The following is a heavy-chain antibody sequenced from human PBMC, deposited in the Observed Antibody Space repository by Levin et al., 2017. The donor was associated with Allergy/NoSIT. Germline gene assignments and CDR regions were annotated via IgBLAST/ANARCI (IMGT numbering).Heavy chain of an antibody. CDR1: GFTFSSYA. D-gene: IGHD6-19*01. V-gene: IGHV3-23*01. Sequence: GGSLRLSCAASGFTFSSYAMSWVRQAPGKGLEWVSAISGSGGSTYYADSVKGRFTISRDNSKNTLYLQMNSLRAEDTAVYYCANHVYSSGWYVFSPYFDYWGQGTLVTVSS. J-gene: IGHJ4*02. CDR3: ANHVYSSGWYVFSPYFDY. CDR2: ISGSGGST.